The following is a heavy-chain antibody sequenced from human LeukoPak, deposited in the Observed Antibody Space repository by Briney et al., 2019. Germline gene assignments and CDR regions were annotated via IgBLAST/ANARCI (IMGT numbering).Heavy chain of an antibody. CDR2: IRYDGSNK. D-gene: IGHD4-11*01. J-gene: IGHJ3*02. CDR3: ARRDDYTNYGFDI. Sequence: PGGSLRLSCAASGFTFSSYGMHWVRQAPGKGLEWATFIRYDGSNKYYADSVKGRFTTSRDNSKNTLYLQMDSLRAEDTAVYYCARRDDYTNYGFDIWGQGTMVTVSS. CDR1: GFTFSSYG. V-gene: IGHV3-30*02.